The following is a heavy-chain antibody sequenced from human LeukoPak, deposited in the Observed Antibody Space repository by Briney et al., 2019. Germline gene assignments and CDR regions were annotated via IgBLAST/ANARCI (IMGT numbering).Heavy chain of an antibody. V-gene: IGHV3-23*01. CDR2: VSESGGST. Sequence: GGSLRLSCVASGFTFSTYAMGWVRQVPGKGLEWVSSVSESGGSTYYADSVKGRFTISRDNSKNTLYLQMNSLRAEDTAVYYCAKGLIAAADYWGQGTLVTVSS. J-gene: IGHJ4*02. CDR1: GFTFSTYA. CDR3: AKGLIAAADY. D-gene: IGHD6-13*01.